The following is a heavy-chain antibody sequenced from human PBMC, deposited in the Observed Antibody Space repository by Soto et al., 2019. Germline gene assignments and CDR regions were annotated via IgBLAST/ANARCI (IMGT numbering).Heavy chain of an antibody. CDR2: IHPSDFDI. CDR3: AIHSTGYEDS. Sequence: LGESLKISCKGSGYTFTSYWIGWVRQMPGKGLEWMGIIHPSDFDIRYSPSFQGQVTISADKSISTAYLQWSSLRASDTAMYYCAIHSTGYEDSWGQGTLVTVSS. V-gene: IGHV5-51*01. CDR1: GYTFTSYW. D-gene: IGHD5-12*01. J-gene: IGHJ5*02.